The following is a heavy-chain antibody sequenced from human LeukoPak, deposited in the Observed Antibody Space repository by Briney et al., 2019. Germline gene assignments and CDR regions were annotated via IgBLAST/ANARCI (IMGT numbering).Heavy chain of an antibody. J-gene: IGHJ4*02. CDR2: INWNGGST. V-gene: IGHV3-20*04. Sequence: GGSLRLSCAASGFTFDDYGMSWVRHAPGKGLEWVSGINWNGGSTGYADSVKGRFTISGDNAKNSLYLHMNSLTVEDTAVYYCSRDPRHNDYWGQGTLVTVSS. CDR3: SRDPRHNDY. CDR1: GFTFDDYG.